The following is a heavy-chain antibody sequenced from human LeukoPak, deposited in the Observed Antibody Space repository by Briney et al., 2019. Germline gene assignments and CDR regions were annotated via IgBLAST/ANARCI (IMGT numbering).Heavy chain of an antibody. CDR3: ARDTMVRGLGDNWFDP. Sequence: GGSLRLSCAASGFTFSSYSMNWVRQAPGKGLEWVSSISSSSYIYYADSVKGRFTISRDNARNSLYLQMNSLRAEDTAVYFCARDTMVRGLGDNWFDPGGQGTLVTVSS. CDR2: ISSSSYI. CDR1: GFTFSSYS. V-gene: IGHV3-21*01. J-gene: IGHJ5*02. D-gene: IGHD3-10*01.